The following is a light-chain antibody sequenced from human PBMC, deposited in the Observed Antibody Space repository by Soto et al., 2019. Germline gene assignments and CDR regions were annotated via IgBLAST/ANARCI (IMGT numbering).Light chain of an antibody. Sequence: EVLITHSHVSLPVTLGHPSSIACSSNQSLVHSDGIAYFSWFQQRPGRSPRRLIYKVSNRDSGVPARFSGSGSGTDFALKISRVEAEDVGVYYCMQGKQWLITFGQGTRLEIK. CDR2: KVS. CDR3: MQGKQWLIT. V-gene: IGKV2-30*02. CDR1: QSLVHSDGIAY. J-gene: IGKJ5*01.